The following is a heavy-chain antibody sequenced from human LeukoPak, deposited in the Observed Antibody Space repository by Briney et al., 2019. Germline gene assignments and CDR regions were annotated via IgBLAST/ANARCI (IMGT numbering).Heavy chain of an antibody. D-gene: IGHD1-1*01. CDR1: GFTFSSYS. J-gene: IGHJ4*02. V-gene: IGHV3-21*01. CDR3: ARDSLDGGATDY. Sequence: GGSLRRSCAASGFTFSSYSMNWVRQAPGKGLESVSSISSSSSYIYYADSVKGRFTISRDIAKNSLYLQMNSLRAEDTAVYYSARDSLDGGATDYWGQGTLVTVSS. CDR2: ISSSSSYI.